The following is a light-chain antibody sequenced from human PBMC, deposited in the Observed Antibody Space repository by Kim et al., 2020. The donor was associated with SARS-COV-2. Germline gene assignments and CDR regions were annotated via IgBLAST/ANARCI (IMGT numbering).Light chain of an antibody. CDR3: QAWDSSTVV. Sequence: SYELTQPPSVSVSPGQTASITCSGDKLGDKYACWYQQKPGQSPVLVIYQDSKRPSGIPERFSGSNSGNTATLTISGTQAMDEADYYCQAWDSSTVVFGGGNEVT. CDR2: QDS. CDR1: KLGDKY. J-gene: IGLJ2*01. V-gene: IGLV3-1*01.